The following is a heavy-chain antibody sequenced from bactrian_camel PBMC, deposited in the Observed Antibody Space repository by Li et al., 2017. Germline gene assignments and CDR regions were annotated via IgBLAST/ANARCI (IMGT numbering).Heavy chain of an antibody. D-gene: IGHD7*01. CDR3: ATGTDMAS. J-gene: IGHJ4*01. Sequence: HVQLVESGGGLVQPGGSLRLSCAASGETFSSYWMYWVRQAPGKGLEWVSSISSGSAITYYADSVKGQFTISKDNTKNTVNLQMNSLKSEDTALYYCATGTDMASWGQGTQVTVS. V-gene: IGHV3S1*01. CDR1: GETFSSYW. CDR2: ISSGSAIT.